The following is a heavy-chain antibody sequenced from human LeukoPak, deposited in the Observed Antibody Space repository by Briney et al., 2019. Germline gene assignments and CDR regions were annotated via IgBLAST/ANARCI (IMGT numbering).Heavy chain of an antibody. Sequence: GASVKVSCKASGGTFSSYAISWVRQAPGQGLEWMGGIIPIFGTANYAQKFQGRVTITADESTSTAYMELSSLRSEDTAVYYCAREKGGYCSSTSCSYNWFDPWGQGTLVTVSS. D-gene: IGHD2-2*01. J-gene: IGHJ5*02. CDR2: IIPIFGTA. CDR1: GGTFSSYA. CDR3: AREKGGYCSSTSCSYNWFDP. V-gene: IGHV1-69*01.